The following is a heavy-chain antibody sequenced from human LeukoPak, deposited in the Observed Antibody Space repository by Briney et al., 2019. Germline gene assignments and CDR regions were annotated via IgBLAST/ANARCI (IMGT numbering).Heavy chain of an antibody. V-gene: IGHV1-18*01. CDR1: GYTFTSYG. Sequence: ASVKVSCKASGYTFTSYGISWVRQAPGQGPEWMGWISAYNGNTNYAQKLQGRVTMTTDTSTSTAYMELRSLRSDDTAVYYCAREVSSSWYRRDMNWFDPWGQGTLVTVSS. J-gene: IGHJ5*02. D-gene: IGHD6-13*01. CDR3: AREVSSSWYRRDMNWFDP. CDR2: ISAYNGNT.